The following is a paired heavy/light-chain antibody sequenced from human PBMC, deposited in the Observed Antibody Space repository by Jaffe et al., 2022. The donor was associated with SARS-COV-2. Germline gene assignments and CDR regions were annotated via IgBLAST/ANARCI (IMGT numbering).Light chain of an antibody. CDR3: QQYGSSPLWA. CDR2: GAS. J-gene: IGKJ1*01. V-gene: IGKV3-20*01. CDR1: QSVSSSY. Sequence: EIVLTQSPGTLSLSPGERATLSCRASQSVSSSYLAWYQQKPGQAPRLLIYGASSRATGIPDRFSGSGSGTDFTLTISRLEPEDFAVYYCQQYGSSPLWAFGQGTKVEIK.
Heavy chain of an antibody. V-gene: IGHV1-18*01. CDR2: ISAYNGNT. CDR3: ARDLTYYYDSSGYYFCLDY. CDR1: GYTFTSYG. Sequence: QVQLVQSGAEVKKPGASVKVSCKASGYTFTSYGISWVRQAPGQGLEWMGWISAYNGNTNYAQKLQGRVTMTTDTSTSTAYMELRSLRSDDTAVYYCARDLTYYYDSSGYYFCLDYWGQGTLVTVSS. J-gene: IGHJ4*02. D-gene: IGHD3-22*01.